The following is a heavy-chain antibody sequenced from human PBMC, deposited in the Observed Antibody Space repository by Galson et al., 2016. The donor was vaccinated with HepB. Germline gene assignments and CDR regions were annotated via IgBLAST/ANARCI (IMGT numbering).Heavy chain of an antibody. J-gene: IGHJ6*03. CDR2: ISYTGNT. V-gene: IGHV4-39*01. Sequence: ETLSLTCTASGGSIVGSAFYWVWIRQPPEKGLELVGSISYTGNTYYNPSLQSRLTISVDTSQNQFSLKLTSVTAADTAVYYCARRENYSHYYMDVWGKGATVTVSS. CDR1: GGSIVGSAFY. D-gene: IGHD1-7*01. CDR3: ARRENYSHYYMDV.